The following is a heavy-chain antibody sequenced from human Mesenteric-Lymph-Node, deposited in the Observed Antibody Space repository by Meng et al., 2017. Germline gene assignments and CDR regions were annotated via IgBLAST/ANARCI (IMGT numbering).Heavy chain of an antibody. CDR1: GYTFTGYY. D-gene: IGHD6-13*01. Sequence: QVQLVQSGAEVKKPWASVKVSCKASGYTFTGYYMHWVRQAPGQGLEWMGRINPNSGGTNYAQKFQGRITMTRDTSISTAYMELSRLRSDDTAVYYCARGSSSWYPYWFDPWGQGTLVTVSS. V-gene: IGHV1-2*06. J-gene: IGHJ5*02. CDR2: INPNSGGT. CDR3: ARGSSSWYPYWFDP.